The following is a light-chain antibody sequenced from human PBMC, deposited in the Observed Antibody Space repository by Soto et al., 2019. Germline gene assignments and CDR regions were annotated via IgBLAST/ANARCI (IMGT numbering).Light chain of an antibody. CDR1: RTVSNR. V-gene: IGKV3-15*01. CDR3: QQDYHWPVT. J-gene: IGKJ4*01. Sequence: EFLMTKSPYTRSVSQAPRVTLSCMASRTVSNRLAWYQHKPGQAPRLLIPAVTTGATGTPHTFSGRGSGTEFTLIVATLQSDDIAIYYCQQDYHWPVTFGGVTKV. CDR2: AVT.